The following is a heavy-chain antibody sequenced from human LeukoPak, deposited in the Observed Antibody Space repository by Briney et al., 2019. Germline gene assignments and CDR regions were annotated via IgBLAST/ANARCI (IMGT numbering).Heavy chain of an antibody. Sequence: ASVKVSCKASGYTFTSYDINWVRQATGQGLEWMGWMNPNSGNTGYAQKFQGRVTMTTDTSTSTAYMELRSLRSDDTAVYYCARVFLGAKVRDWFDPWGQGTLVTVSS. J-gene: IGHJ5*02. CDR3: ARVFLGAKVRDWFDP. V-gene: IGHV1-8*01. D-gene: IGHD1-26*01. CDR1: GYTFTSYD. CDR2: MNPNSGNT.